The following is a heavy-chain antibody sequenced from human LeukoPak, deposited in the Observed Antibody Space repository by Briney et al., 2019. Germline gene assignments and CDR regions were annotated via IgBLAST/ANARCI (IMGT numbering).Heavy chain of an antibody. CDR3: ASHYGSGSNNWLGP. D-gene: IGHD3-10*01. J-gene: IGHJ5*02. Sequence: GGSLRLSCAASGVTYGMSLVRQAPGKGLAWVSAISGSGGETYYADSVKGRFTISRDNSKNTLYLQMNSLRAEDSAIYYCASHYGSGSNNWLGPWGQGTLVTVSS. CDR2: ISGSGGET. V-gene: IGHV3-23*01. CDR1: GVTYG.